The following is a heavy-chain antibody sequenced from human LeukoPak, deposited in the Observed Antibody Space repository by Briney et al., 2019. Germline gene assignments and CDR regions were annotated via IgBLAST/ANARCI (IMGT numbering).Heavy chain of an antibody. CDR1: GFTFSSYS. Sequence: PGGSLRLSCAASGFTFSSYSMNWVRQAPGKGLEWVSSISSSSSYIYYVDSVKGRFTISRDNAKNSLYLQMNSLRAEDTAVYYCARVRITMVRGVIIEDYYGMDVWGQGTTVTVSS. CDR3: ARVRITMVRGVIIEDYYGMDV. J-gene: IGHJ6*02. V-gene: IGHV3-21*01. CDR2: ISSSSSYI. D-gene: IGHD3-10*01.